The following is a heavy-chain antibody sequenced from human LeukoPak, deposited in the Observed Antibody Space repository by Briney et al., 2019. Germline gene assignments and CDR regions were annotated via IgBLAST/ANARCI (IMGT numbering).Heavy chain of an antibody. D-gene: IGHD3-10*01. CDR1: GFSLSNYA. Sequence: PGGSLRLSCVVSGFSLSNYAMTWVRQAPGKGLEWVSYINERGTNTAYADSVKGRFTISRDTSLNTLYLQMNNLRAEDTAVYFCAKRGVVIRGLLVIGYNQEAYHYDFWGQGVMVTVPS. V-gene: IGHV3-23*01. CDR3: AKRGVVIRGLLVIGYNQEAYHYDF. CDR2: INERGTNT. J-gene: IGHJ4*02.